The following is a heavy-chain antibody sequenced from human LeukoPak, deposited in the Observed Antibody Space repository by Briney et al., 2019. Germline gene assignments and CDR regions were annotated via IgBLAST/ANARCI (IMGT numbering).Heavy chain of an antibody. D-gene: IGHD7-27*01. CDR3: AGGTGVFDY. Sequence: SQTLSLICAISGDIVSSNSAAWDWIRQSPSRGLEWLGRTYYRSKWYNDYAVSVESRITINPDTSKNHFSLQLNSVTPEDTAVYYCAGGTGVFDYWGQGTLVTVSS. CDR1: GDIVSSNSAA. J-gene: IGHJ4*02. CDR2: TYYRSKWYN. V-gene: IGHV6-1*01.